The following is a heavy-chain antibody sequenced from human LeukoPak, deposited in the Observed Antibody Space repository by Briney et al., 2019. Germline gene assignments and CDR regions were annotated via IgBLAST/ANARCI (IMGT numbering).Heavy chain of an antibody. CDR1: GYTLTELS. V-gene: IGHV1-24*01. CDR2: FDPEDGET. CDR3: ATSTRRGDPVN. J-gene: IGHJ4*02. Sequence: ASVKVSCKVSGYTLTELSMHWVRQAPGKGLEWMGGFDPEDGETIYAQKFQGRVTMTEGTSTDTAYMELSSLRSEDTAVYYCATSTRRGDPVNWGQGTLVTVSS. D-gene: IGHD2-21*01.